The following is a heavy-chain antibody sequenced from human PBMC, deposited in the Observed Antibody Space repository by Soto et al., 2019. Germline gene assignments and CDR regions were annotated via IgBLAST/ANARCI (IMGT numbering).Heavy chain of an antibody. Sequence: EVPLVESGGGLVQPGGSLKLSCAASGFTLSGSRIHWVRQASGKGLEWVGRIRSKADSYATAYAASVKGRFTISRDDSKNTAYLQMNSLKTEDTAVYYCTSQYCGGDCSRVDPWGQGTLVTVSS. CDR3: TSQYCGGDCSRVDP. J-gene: IGHJ5*02. D-gene: IGHD2-21*02. CDR2: IRSKADSYAT. V-gene: IGHV3-73*02. CDR1: GFTLSGSR.